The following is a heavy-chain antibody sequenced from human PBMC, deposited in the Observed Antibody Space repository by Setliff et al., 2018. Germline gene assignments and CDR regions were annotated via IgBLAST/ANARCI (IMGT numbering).Heavy chain of an antibody. D-gene: IGHD2-8*01. CDR2: IGVYTGRT. CDR1: GYTFSESI. CDR3: LGLVRYCSRTTCQRTLGDEV. J-gene: IGHJ4*02. Sequence: GASVKVSCKASGYTFSESIVSWVRQAPGQGLEWMGWIGVYTGRTSSAQKFQDRLTMMTEKSANMAYMELRGLTSNDTAVYYCLGLVRYCSRTTCQRTLGDEVWGQGTLVTVSS. V-gene: IGHV1-18*01.